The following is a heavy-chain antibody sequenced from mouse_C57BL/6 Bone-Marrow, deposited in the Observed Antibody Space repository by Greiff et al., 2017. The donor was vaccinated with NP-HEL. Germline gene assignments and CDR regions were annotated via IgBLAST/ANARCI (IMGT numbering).Heavy chain of an antibody. Sequence: DVQLVESGGDLVKPGGSLKLSCAASGFTFSSYGMSWVRQTPDKRLEWVATISSGGSYTYYPDSVKGRFTISRDNAKNTLYLQMSSLKSEDTAMYYCARLWLRREEYWGQGTTLTVSS. V-gene: IGHV5-6*01. CDR2: ISSGGSYT. D-gene: IGHD2-2*01. CDR3: ARLWLRREEY. J-gene: IGHJ2*01. CDR1: GFTFSSYG.